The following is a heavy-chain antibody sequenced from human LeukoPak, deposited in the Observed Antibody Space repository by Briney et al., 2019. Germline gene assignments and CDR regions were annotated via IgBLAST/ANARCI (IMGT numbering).Heavy chain of an antibody. Sequence: PSETLSLTCAVYGGSFSGYYWSWIRQPPGKGLEWIGSIYYSGSTYYNPSLRSRVTISVDTSKNQFSLKLSSVTAADTAVYYCARQNSSSWYPNWFDPWGQGTLVTVSS. CDR1: GGSFSGYY. V-gene: IGHV4-34*01. CDR2: IYYSGST. D-gene: IGHD6-13*01. J-gene: IGHJ5*02. CDR3: ARQNSSSWYPNWFDP.